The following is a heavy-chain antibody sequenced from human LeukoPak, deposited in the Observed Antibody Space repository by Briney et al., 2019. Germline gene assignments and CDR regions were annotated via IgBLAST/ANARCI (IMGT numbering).Heavy chain of an antibody. J-gene: IGHJ4*02. Sequence: PGGSLRLSCAASGFTFRDYAMSWVRQAPGRGLEWVSIITTSGDDTHHADSVKGRFTISRDNSKNTLYLQMNSLRAEDTAVYYCAKSRSPHYDILTGYYYVYYFDYWGQGTLVTVSS. CDR2: ITTSGDDT. V-gene: IGHV3-23*01. D-gene: IGHD3-9*01. CDR1: GFTFRDYA. CDR3: AKSRSPHYDILTGYYYVYYFDY.